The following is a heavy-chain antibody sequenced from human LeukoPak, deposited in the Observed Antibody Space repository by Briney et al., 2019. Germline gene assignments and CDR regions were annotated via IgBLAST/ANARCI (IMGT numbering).Heavy chain of an antibody. Sequence: SETLSLTCTVSGGSISSYYWSWIRQPPGKGLEWIGYIYYSGSTNYNPSLKSRVTISVDTSKNQFSLKLSSVTAADTAVYYCARTADILTGYYDECFDYWGQGTLATVSS. V-gene: IGHV4-59*01. D-gene: IGHD3-9*01. J-gene: IGHJ4*02. CDR3: ARTADILTGYYDECFDY. CDR2: IYYSGST. CDR1: GGSISSYY.